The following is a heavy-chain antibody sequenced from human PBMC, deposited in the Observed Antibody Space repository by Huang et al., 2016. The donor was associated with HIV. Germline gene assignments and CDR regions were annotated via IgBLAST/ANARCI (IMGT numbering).Heavy chain of an antibody. CDR2: SSYDGRSD. Sequence: QVQLVESGGGVVKPGTSLRLSCAASGFIFSNFAMHWVRQAPGKGLGWVAVSSYDGRSDRYSDSAKGRFTISRDNDKNTLSLEMNRLRQDDTAVYYCAKESRWFSDFDQWGQGTLVTVSS. J-gene: IGHJ5*02. CDR1: GFIFSNFA. V-gene: IGHV3-30*04. CDR3: AKESRWFSDFDQ. D-gene: IGHD2-15*01.